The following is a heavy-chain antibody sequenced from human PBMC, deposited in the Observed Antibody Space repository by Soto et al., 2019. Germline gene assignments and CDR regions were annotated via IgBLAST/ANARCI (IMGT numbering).Heavy chain of an antibody. D-gene: IGHD3-10*01. Sequence: QVQLVQSGAEVKKPGSSVRVSCKASGDTFTFYSINWGRQAPGLGLEWMGRINPILSRSNYAQRCQGRVTMTADKSTSTAYMELSSLRSEDTAMYYCASSYGSGYRAFDYWGQGALVTVSS. CDR1: GDTFTFYS. J-gene: IGHJ4*02. V-gene: IGHV1-69*02. CDR3: ASSYGSGYRAFDY. CDR2: INPILSRS.